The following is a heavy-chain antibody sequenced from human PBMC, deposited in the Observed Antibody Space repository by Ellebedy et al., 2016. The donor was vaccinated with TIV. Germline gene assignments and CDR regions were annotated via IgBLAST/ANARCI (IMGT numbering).Heavy chain of an antibody. CDR2: SGTAGDT. Sequence: GESLKISCAASGFIFSTYDLHWVRQGTEKGLEWVSGSGTAGDTYYSGAVQGRFTISKDIASNSLYLQMNSLRAGDTSTYYCARDRGTQRVRGMDVWGQGTTVTVSS. V-gene: IGHV3-13*01. CDR1: GFIFSTYD. CDR3: ARDRGTQRVRGMDV. J-gene: IGHJ6*02. D-gene: IGHD1-7*01.